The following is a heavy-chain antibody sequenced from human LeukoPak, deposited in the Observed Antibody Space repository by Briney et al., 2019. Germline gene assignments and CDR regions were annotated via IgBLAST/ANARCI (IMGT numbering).Heavy chain of an antibody. CDR1: GYTFTSYD. Sequence: ASVKVSCKASGYTFTSYDINWVRQATGQGLEWMGWMNPNSGNTGYAQKFQGRVTITRNTSISTAYMELSSLRSEDTAVYYCARSIAARQGVDYWGQGTLVTVPS. D-gene: IGHD6-6*01. V-gene: IGHV1-8*03. J-gene: IGHJ4*02. CDR3: ARSIAARQGVDY. CDR2: MNPNSGNT.